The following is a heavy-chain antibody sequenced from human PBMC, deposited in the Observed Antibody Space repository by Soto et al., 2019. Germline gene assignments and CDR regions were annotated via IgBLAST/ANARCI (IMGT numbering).Heavy chain of an antibody. CDR3: ARERRWEPLPY. J-gene: IGHJ4*02. CDR1: GYTFGNYG. V-gene: IGHV1-18*01. Sequence: QVQLVQSGAEVKKPGASVKVSCKASGYTFGNYGITWVRQAPGQGLEWMGWISGYNVNTHYAQKFQDRVIMTTDTSTSTAYMELRNLRSDDTAVYFCARERRWEPLPYWGQGSLVIVSS. D-gene: IGHD1-26*01. CDR2: ISGYNVNT.